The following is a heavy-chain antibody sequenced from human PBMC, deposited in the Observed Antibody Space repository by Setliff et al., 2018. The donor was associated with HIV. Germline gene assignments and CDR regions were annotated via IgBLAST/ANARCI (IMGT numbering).Heavy chain of an antibody. CDR3: ARHSIAVVIGVPERDDAFDI. Sequence: KSSETLSLTCTVSGGSISSSSYYWGWIRQPPGKGLEWIGSVYYTWNTYYNPSLKSRVTVSVDTSKNQFSLKLSSVTAADTAVYYCARHSIAVVIGVPERDDAFDIWGHGTMVTVSS. D-gene: IGHD2-21*01. V-gene: IGHV4-39*01. CDR1: GGSISSSSYY. J-gene: IGHJ3*02. CDR2: VYYTWNT.